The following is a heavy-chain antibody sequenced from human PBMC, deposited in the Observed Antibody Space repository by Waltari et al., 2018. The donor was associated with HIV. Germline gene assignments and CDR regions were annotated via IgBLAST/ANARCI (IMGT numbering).Heavy chain of an antibody. Sequence: QVQVQESGPGLVKPPEPLSPPCPGSGAPISGYYWSWIRKSGGGGLEWIGRVYTSGTLNYNPSLKSRVTMSRDTSKNQFSLKLTSVTAADTATYYCAGRDYWGQGILVTVSS. J-gene: IGHJ4*02. V-gene: IGHV4-4*07. CDR3: AGRDY. CDR1: GAPISGYY. CDR2: VYTSGTL.